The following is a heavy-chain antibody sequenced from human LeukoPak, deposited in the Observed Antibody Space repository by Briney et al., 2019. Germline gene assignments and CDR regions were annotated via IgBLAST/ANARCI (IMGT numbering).Heavy chain of an antibody. J-gene: IGHJ6*02. CDR2: IYPGDSDT. V-gene: IGHV5-51*01. CDR3: ARSFHSNTMDV. CDR1: GSTFTTYW. D-gene: IGHD2-15*01. Sequence: GESLQISCQGSGSTFTTYWIGWVRQMPGKGLEWMGIIYPGDSDTRYSPSFQGQVTFSADKSISTAYLQWRSLKASDTAMYYCARSFHSNTMDVWGQGTTVTVSS.